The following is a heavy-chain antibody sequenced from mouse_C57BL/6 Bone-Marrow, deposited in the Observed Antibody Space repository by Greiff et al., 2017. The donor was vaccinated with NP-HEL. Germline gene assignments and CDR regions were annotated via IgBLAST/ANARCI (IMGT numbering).Heavy chain of an antibody. CDR2: INPNNGGT. J-gene: IGHJ2*01. CDR3: AWGIYYFDY. CDR1: GYTFTDYY. D-gene: IGHD1-3*01. V-gene: IGHV1-26*01. Sequence: EVKLMESGPELVKPGASVKISCKASGYTFTDYYMNWVKQSHGKSLEWIGDINPNNGGTSYNQKFKGKATLTVDKSSSTAYMELRSLTSEDSAVYYCAWGIYYFDYWGQGTTLTVSS.